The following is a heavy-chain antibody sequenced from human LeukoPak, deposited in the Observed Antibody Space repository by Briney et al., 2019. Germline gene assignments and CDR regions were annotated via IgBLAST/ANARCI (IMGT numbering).Heavy chain of an antibody. D-gene: IGHD3-3*01. CDR1: GGFISSYY. CDR3: ASSESGFLGPNTHYFDY. CDR2: IYYSGST. V-gene: IGHV4-59*01. Sequence: SETLSLTCTVSGGFISSYYWSWIRQPPGKGLEWIGYIYYSGSTNYNPSLKSRVTISVDTSQNQFSLKLSSVTAADSALYYCASSESGFLGPNTHYFDYWGEGTLVTVSS. J-gene: IGHJ4*02.